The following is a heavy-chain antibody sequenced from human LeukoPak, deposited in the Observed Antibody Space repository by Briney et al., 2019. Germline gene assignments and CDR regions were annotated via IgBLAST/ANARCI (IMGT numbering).Heavy chain of an antibody. CDR2: ISAYNGNT. CDR1: GYTFTSYG. J-gene: IGHJ5*02. CDR3: ARDAREVLLWFGEFFP. V-gene: IGHV1-18*01. D-gene: IGHD3-10*01. Sequence: GASVKVSCKASGYTFTSYGISWVRQAPGQGLEWMGWISAYNGNTNYAQKLQGRVMLTTDTSTSTAYMELRSLRSDDTAVYYCARDAREVLLWFGEFFPWGQGTLVTVSS.